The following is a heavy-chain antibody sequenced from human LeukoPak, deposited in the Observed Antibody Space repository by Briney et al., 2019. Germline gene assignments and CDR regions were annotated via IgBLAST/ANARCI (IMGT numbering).Heavy chain of an antibody. D-gene: IGHD3-3*01. CDR1: GASVSSHY. CDR3: ARLSTYYDFWSPLDY. V-gene: IGHV4-59*02. CDR2: VSYSGGT. Sequence: PSETLSLTCTVSGASVSSHYWSWIRQPPGKGLEWIGYVSYSGGTNYNPSLKSRVTISLDTSKDQFSLRLNSVTAADTAVYYCARLSTYYDFWSPLDYWGQGTLVIVSS. J-gene: IGHJ4*02.